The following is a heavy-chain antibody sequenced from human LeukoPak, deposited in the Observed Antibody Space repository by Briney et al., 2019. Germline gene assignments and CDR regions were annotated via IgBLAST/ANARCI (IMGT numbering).Heavy chain of an antibody. J-gene: IGHJ4*02. CDR1: GYTFTGYY. CDR3: ARGGWGSSPYFDY. CDR2: VDPNTGDT. V-gene: IGHV1-2*02. Sequence: ASVKVSCKTSGYTFTGYYMHWVRQAPRQGLEWMGSVDPNTGDTNYPQNFQGRVTMTRDTSISTAYMELSSLRYDDTAVYYCARGGWGSSPYFDYWGQGTLVTVSS. D-gene: IGHD6-6*01.